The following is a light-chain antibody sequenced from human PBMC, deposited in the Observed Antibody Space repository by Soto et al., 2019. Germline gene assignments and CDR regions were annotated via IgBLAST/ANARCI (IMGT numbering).Light chain of an antibody. Sequence: EIVLTQSPGTLSLSPGEGATLSCRASQSVSSSYIAWYQQGPGQTPSLLIYGASTRATGIPDRFSGSGSGTHFNLTISRPEPGDFAVYYCQQFGGTTFTFGQGTRLEIK. V-gene: IGKV3-20*01. CDR3: QQFGGTTFT. CDR2: GAS. CDR1: QSVSSSY. J-gene: IGKJ5*01.